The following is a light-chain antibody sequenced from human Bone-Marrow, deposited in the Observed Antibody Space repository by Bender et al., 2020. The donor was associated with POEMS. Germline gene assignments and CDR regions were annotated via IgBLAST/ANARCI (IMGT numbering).Light chain of an antibody. CDR3: SSYTLTSTLVV. J-gene: IGLJ2*01. Sequence: QSALTQPASVSGSPGQSITMSCSGSNSDVGGYKLVSWYQQHPGKAPKLILFDVSRRPSGVSSRFSGFKSGNTASLTISELQTEDEADYFCSSYTLTSTLVVFGGGTKVTVL. CDR2: DVS. V-gene: IGLV2-14*03. CDR1: NSDVGGYKL.